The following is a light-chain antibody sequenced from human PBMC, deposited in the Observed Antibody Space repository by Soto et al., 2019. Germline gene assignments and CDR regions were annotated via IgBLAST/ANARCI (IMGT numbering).Light chain of an antibody. V-gene: IGKV3-11*01. CDR3: QQRSNWPLT. J-gene: IGKJ5*01. Sequence: EIELTQSPTTLSLSPGERASLSCRASQSVSSYLAWYQQKPGQAPRILIYDVSNRATGIPARFSGSGSGTDFTLTISSLEPEDFAVYYCQQRSNWPLTFGLGTRLEIK. CDR1: QSVSSY. CDR2: DVS.